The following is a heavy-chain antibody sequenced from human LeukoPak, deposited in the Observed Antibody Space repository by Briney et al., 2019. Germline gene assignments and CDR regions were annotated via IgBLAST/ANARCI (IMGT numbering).Heavy chain of an antibody. CDR2: ISGSGGST. V-gene: IGHV3-23*01. CDR3: AKGGSSGFTIDY. Sequence: PGGSLRLSCAASGFTFSSYAMSWVRQAPGKGLEWVSAISGSGGSTYYADSVKGRFTISRDNAKNSLYLQMNSLRAEDTALYYCAKGGSSGFTIDYWGQGTLVTVSS. J-gene: IGHJ4*02. CDR1: GFTFSSYA. D-gene: IGHD6-19*01.